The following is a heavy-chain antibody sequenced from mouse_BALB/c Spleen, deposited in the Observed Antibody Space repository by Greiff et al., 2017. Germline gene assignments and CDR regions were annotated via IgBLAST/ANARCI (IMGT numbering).Heavy chain of an antibody. CDR2: IDPENGDT. Sequence: VQLQQSGAELVRSGASVKLSCTASGFNIKDYYMHWVKQRPEQGLEWIGWIDPENGDTEYAPKFQGKATMTADTSSNTAYLQLSSLTSEDTTVYYCNAVGRFAYWGQGTLVTVSA. D-gene: IGHD4-1*01. CDR3: NAVGRFAY. J-gene: IGHJ3*01. V-gene: IGHV14-4*02. CDR1: GFNIKDYY.